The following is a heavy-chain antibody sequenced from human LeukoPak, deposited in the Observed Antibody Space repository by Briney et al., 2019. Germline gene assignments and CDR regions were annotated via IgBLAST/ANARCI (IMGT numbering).Heavy chain of an antibody. D-gene: IGHD5-24*01. V-gene: IGHV1-2*02. CDR1: GYTFTGYY. Sequence: ASXKVSCKASGYTFTGYYMHWVRQAPGQGLEWMGWINPNSGGTNYAQKFQGRVTMTRDTSISTAYMELSRLRSDDTAVYYCARGRGGDGYSQDAFDIWGQGTMVTVSS. CDR3: ARGRGGDGYSQDAFDI. CDR2: INPNSGGT. J-gene: IGHJ3*02.